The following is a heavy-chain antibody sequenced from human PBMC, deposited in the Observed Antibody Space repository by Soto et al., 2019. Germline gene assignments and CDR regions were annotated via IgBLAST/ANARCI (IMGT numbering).Heavy chain of an antibody. Sequence: SETLSLTCTVSGGSISSYYWSWIRQPPGKGLEWIGYIYYSGSTNYNPSLKSRVTISVDTSKNQFSLKLSSVTAADTAVYYCARDGFYGGNFDYWGQGTLVTVSS. V-gene: IGHV4-59*01. CDR1: GGSISSYY. J-gene: IGHJ4*02. CDR2: IYYSGST. D-gene: IGHD4-17*01. CDR3: ARDGFYGGNFDY.